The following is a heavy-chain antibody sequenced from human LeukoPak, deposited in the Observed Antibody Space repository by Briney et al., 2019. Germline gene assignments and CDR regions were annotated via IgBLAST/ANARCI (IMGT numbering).Heavy chain of an antibody. Sequence: GASVKVSCKASLYTFTGYYMHGVRQAPGQGGGCRGWINPNRGGPNHGQKFQGRLPMPRDTSIRTAYMELSRLTSDDTAVYYCARDRPLDADDYYGFYYFDYWRQGTLVTVSS. CDR2: INPNRGGP. CDR3: ARDRPLDADDYYGFYYFDY. CDR1: LYTFTGYY. V-gene: IGHV1-2*02. D-gene: IGHD3-10*01. J-gene: IGHJ4*02.